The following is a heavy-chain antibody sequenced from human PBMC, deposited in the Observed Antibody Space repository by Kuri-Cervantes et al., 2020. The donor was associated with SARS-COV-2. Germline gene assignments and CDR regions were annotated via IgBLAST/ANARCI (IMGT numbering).Heavy chain of an antibody. CDR1: GFTFSGSA. CDR3: TSSYGDYAFDY. D-gene: IGHD4-17*01. J-gene: IGHJ4*02. V-gene: IGHV3-73*01. CDR2: ISNKANGYAT. Sequence: GESLKISCATSGFTFSGSAIHWVRQASGKGLEWVGRISNKANGYATAYAASVKGRFTISIDESNNTAYLQMNSLKTEDTAVYYCTSSYGDYAFDYWGQGTLVTVSS.